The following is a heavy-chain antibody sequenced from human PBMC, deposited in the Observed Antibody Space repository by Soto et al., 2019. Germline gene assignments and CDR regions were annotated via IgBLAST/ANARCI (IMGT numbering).Heavy chain of an antibody. J-gene: IGHJ6*02. CDR3: ATHSSGWRDYYYYYGMDV. D-gene: IGHD6-19*01. CDR2: IYPGDSDT. V-gene: IGHV5-51*01. Sequence: PGESLKISCKGSGYRFTSYWIGWVRQMPGKGLEWMGIIYPGDSDTRYSPSFQGQVTISADKSISTAYLQWSSLKASDTAMYYCATHSSGWRDYYYYYGMDVWGQGTTVTVSS. CDR1: GYRFTSYW.